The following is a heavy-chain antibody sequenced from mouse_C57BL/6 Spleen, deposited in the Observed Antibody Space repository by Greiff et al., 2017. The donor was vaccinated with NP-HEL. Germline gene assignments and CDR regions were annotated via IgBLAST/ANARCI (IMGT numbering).Heavy chain of an antibody. CDR3: ARGELTGRAMDY. Sequence: QVQLKESGAELVKPGASVKISCKASGYAFSSYWMNWVKQRPGKGLEWIGQIYPGDGDTNYNGKFKGKATLTADKSSSTAYMQLSSLTSEDSAVYFCARGELTGRAMDYWGQGTSVTVSS. J-gene: IGHJ4*01. D-gene: IGHD4-1*01. V-gene: IGHV1-80*01. CDR2: IYPGDGDT. CDR1: GYAFSSYW.